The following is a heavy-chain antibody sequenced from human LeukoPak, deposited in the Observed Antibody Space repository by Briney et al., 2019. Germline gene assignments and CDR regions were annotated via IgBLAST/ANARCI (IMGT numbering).Heavy chain of an antibody. V-gene: IGHV3-9*01. CDR2: ISWNSGSI. CDR3: AKDSTYDILTGFRQHAFDI. CDR1: GFTFDDYA. D-gene: IGHD3-9*01. J-gene: IGHJ3*02. Sequence: GGSLRLSCAASGFTFDDYAMHWVRQAPGKGLEWVSGISWNSGSIGYADSVKGRFTISRDNAKNSLYLQMNSLRAEDTALYYCAKDSTYDILTGFRQHAFDIWGQGIMVTVSS.